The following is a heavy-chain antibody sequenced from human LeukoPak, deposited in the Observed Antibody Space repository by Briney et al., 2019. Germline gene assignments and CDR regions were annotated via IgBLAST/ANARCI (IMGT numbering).Heavy chain of an antibody. CDR2: IYYSGST. CDR1: GGSISSGDYY. D-gene: IGHD4-11*01. V-gene: IGHV4-30-4*08. J-gene: IGHJ4*02. Sequence: PSETLSLTCTVSGGSISSGDYYWRWIRQPPGKGLEWIGYIYYSGSTYYNPSLKSRVTISVDTSKNQFSLKLSSVTAADTAVYYCARETKGYSNFDYWGQGTLVTVSS. CDR3: ARETKGYSNFDY.